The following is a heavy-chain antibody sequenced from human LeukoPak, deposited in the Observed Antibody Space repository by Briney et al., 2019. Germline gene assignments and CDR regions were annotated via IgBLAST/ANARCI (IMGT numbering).Heavy chain of an antibody. CDR3: ARVPDYYDSSGYIDY. CDR1: GGSISSYY. J-gene: IGHJ4*02. D-gene: IGHD3-22*01. CDR2: INHSGST. Sequence: PSETLSLTCTVFGGSISSYYWSWIRQPPGKGLEWIGEINHSGSTNYNPSLKSRVTISVDTSKNQFSLKLSSVTAADTAVYYCARVPDYYDSSGYIDYWGQGTLVTVSS. V-gene: IGHV4-34*01.